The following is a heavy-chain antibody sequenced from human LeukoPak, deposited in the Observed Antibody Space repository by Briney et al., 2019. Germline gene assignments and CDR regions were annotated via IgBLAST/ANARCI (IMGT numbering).Heavy chain of an antibody. CDR2: ISSSGSTI. CDR1: GFTFSDYY. J-gene: IGHJ4*02. Sequence: GGSLRLSCAASGFTFSDYYMSWLRQAPGKGLEWVSYISSSGSTIYYADSVKGRFTISRDNAKNSLYLQMNSLRAEDTAMYYCATSGWYGYYYFDYWGQGTLVTVSS. CDR3: ATSGWYGYYYFDY. D-gene: IGHD6-19*01. V-gene: IGHV3-11*04.